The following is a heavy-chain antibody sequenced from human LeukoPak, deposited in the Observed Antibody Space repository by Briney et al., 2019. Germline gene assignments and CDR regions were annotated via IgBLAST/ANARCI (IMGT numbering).Heavy chain of an antibody. V-gene: IGHV3-48*01. Sequence: GGSLGLSCAASGFTFSSYSMSWVRQVPGKGLEWVSYISSGSSTIYYADSVKGRFTISRDNSKNTLYLQTNSLRAEDTAVYYCARAQYYYDILTGYGMGYWGQGTLVTVSS. J-gene: IGHJ4*02. CDR1: GFTFSSYS. D-gene: IGHD3-9*01. CDR3: ARAQYYYDILTGYGMGY. CDR2: ISSGSSTI.